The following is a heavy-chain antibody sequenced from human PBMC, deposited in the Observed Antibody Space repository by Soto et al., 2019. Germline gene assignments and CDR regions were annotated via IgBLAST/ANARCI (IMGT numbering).Heavy chain of an antibody. D-gene: IGHD3-10*01. CDR2: ISAYNGNT. J-gene: IGHJ4*02. CDR3: ASEYYDGSGPTN. CDR1: GYTFTSYG. V-gene: IGHV1-18*01. Sequence: QVQLVQSGAEVKKPGASVKVSCKASGYTFTSYGIIWVRQAPGQGLEWMGWISAYNGNTNYAQKLQGRVTMTTDTSTSTAYTELRSLRPEGTAEYYCASEYYDGSGPTNWGQGTLVTVSS.